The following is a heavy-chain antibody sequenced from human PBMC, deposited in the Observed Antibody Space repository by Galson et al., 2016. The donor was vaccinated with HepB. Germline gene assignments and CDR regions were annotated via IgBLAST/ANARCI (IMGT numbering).Heavy chain of an antibody. CDR3: VFLPRSTKYYGLDV. V-gene: IGHV3-30*03. CDR2: ISYDGSNT. Sequence: SLRLSCAASGFSFSENGMHWVRQAPGKGLEWVAVISYDGSNTYSADSVKGRFTISRDNSKNTLFLHMNRLRVEDTGIYYCVFLPRSTKYYGLDVWGQGTTVTVSS. CDR1: GFSFSENG. J-gene: IGHJ6*02. D-gene: IGHD2/OR15-2a*01.